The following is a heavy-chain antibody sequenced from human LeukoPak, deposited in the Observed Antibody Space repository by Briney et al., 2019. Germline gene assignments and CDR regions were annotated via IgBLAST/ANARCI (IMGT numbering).Heavy chain of an antibody. CDR2: ISYSGST. Sequence: SETLSLTCTVSGGSISSTSYYWGWIRQPPGKGLEWTGSISYSGSTYYNPSLKSRVTISVDTSKNQFSLKLSSVTAADTAVYYCARGHLTRSYYYGSGSYYHAFDIWGQGTMVTVSS. CDR3: ARGHLTRSYYYGSGSYYHAFDI. J-gene: IGHJ3*02. CDR1: GGSISSTSYY. V-gene: IGHV4-39*07. D-gene: IGHD3-10*01.